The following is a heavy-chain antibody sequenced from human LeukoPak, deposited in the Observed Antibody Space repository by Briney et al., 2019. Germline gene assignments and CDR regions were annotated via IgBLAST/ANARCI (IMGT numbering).Heavy chain of an antibody. V-gene: IGHV3-21*01. J-gene: IGHJ2*01. CDR3: AKEGGGRRPWYFDL. Sequence: GSLRLSCAASGFTFSSYSMNWVRQAPGKGLEWVSSISSSSSYIYYADSVKGRFTISRDNAKNSLYLQMNSLRAEDTAVYYCAKEGGGRRPWYFDLWGRGTLVTVSS. D-gene: IGHD3-16*01. CDR2: ISSSSSYI. CDR1: GFTFSSYS.